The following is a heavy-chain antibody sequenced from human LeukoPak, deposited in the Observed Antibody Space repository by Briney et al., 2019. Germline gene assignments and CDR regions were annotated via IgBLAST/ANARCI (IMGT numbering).Heavy chain of an antibody. CDR3: AKDFSDIVLVPSAPSYFDF. V-gene: IGHV3-23*01. CDR2: LTGSGQTP. J-gene: IGHJ4*02. Sequence: GGSLRLSCTTSGLNFKNYAMNWVRQAPGKGLEWVSTLTGSGQTPYYTDSVRGRFTISRDNSKNTLYLHMNSLTVEDTAVYYCAKDFSDIVLVPSAPSYFDFWGQGTLVTVSS. CDR1: GLNFKNYA. D-gene: IGHD2-8*02.